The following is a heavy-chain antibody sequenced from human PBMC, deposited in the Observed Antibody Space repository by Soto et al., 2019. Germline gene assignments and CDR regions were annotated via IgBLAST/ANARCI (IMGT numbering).Heavy chain of an antibody. V-gene: IGHV3-48*02. D-gene: IGHD2-15*01. Sequence: GGSLRLSCAASGFTFSSYSMNWVRQAPGKGLEWVSYISSSSSTIYYADSVKGRFTISRDNAKNSLYLQMNSLRDEDTAVYYCAREGVVLYYYYGMDVWGQGTTVTVSS. CDR2: ISSSSSTI. CDR1: GFTFSSYS. CDR3: AREGVVLYYYYGMDV. J-gene: IGHJ6*02.